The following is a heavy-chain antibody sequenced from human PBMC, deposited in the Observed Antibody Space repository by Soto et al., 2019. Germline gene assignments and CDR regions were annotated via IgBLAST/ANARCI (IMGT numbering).Heavy chain of an antibody. CDR1: GFTFSSYA. J-gene: IGHJ4*02. V-gene: IGHV3-23*01. CDR2: ISGSGGST. CDR3: AKDPGLGSSASGWPTYYFDY. D-gene: IGHD6-19*01. Sequence: EVQLLESGGGLVQPGGSLRLSCAASGFTFSSYAMSWVRQAPGKGLEWVSAISGSGGSTYYADSVKGRFTISRDNSKNTLYLQMNSLRAEDTGVYYCAKDPGLGSSASGWPTYYFDYWGQGTLVTVSS.